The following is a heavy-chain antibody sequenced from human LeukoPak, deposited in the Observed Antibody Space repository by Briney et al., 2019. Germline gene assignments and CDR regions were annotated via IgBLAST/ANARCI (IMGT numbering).Heavy chain of an antibody. CDR1: GGSISSSTSY. CDR2: IYYSENT. V-gene: IGHV4-39*01. D-gene: IGHD2-15*01. J-gene: IGHJ5*02. CDR3: ASRSLGYCSGGSCLNWFDP. Sequence: PSETLSPTCTVSGGSISSSTSYWGWIRQPPGKGLEWIGTIYYSENTDYNPSLKSRVTISVDTSTNQFSLKLRFVTATDTAVYYCASRSLGYCSGGSCLNWFDPWGQGTLVTVSS.